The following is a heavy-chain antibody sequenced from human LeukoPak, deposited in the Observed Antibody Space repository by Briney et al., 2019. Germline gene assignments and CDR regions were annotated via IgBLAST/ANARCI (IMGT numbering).Heavy chain of an antibody. D-gene: IGHD3-10*01. J-gene: IGHJ4*02. CDR3: ARWSAAYYYGSGSYFY. CDR2: INHSGST. CDR1: GGSFSGYY. V-gene: IGHV4-34*01. Sequence: SETLSLTCAVYGGSFSGYYWSWIRQPPGKGLEWIGEINHSGSTNYNPSLKSRVTISVDTSKNQFSLKLSSVTAADTAVYYCARWSAAYYYGSGSYFYWGQGTLVTVSS.